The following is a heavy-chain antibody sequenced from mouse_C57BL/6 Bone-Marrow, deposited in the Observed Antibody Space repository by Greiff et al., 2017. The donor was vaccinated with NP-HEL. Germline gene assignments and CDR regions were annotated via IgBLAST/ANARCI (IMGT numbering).Heavy chain of an antibody. Sequence: EVMLVESGGDLVKPGGSLKLSCAASGFTFSSYGMSWVRQTPDKRLEWVATISSGGSYTYYPDSVKGRFTTSRDNAKNTLYLQMSSLKSEDTAMYYCARRGRVTTGDYWGQGTTLTVSS. CDR2: ISSGGSYT. D-gene: IGHD1-1*01. J-gene: IGHJ2*01. V-gene: IGHV5-6*02. CDR1: GFTFSSYG. CDR3: ARRGRVTTGDY.